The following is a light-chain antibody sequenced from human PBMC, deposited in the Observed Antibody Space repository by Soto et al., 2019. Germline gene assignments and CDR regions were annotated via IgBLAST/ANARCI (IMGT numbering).Light chain of an antibody. V-gene: IGKV3-20*01. CDR1: KGGSSNY. Sequence: EKVMTQSPATMSASPGERATLSCSASKGGSSNYLAWYQQNPGPAPRLLIYGASSRATSIADRFSGSASGTDFTLTISRLEHEDFAVYYCQQYGSSRTFGPGTKVDIK. CDR2: GAS. CDR3: QQYGSSRT. J-gene: IGKJ3*01.